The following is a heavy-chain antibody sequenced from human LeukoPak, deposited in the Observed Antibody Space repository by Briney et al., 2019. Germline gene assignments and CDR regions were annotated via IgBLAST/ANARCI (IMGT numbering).Heavy chain of an antibody. J-gene: IGHJ4*02. Sequence: ASVKASCKASGYTFTGYYMHWVRQAPGQGLEWMGWINTNTGNPTYAQGFTGRFVFSLDTSVSTAYLQISSLKAEDTAVYYCARVSGSSSADLDYWGQGTLVTVSS. CDR3: ARVSGSSSADLDY. D-gene: IGHD1-26*01. V-gene: IGHV7-4-1*02. CDR2: INTNTGNP. CDR1: GYTFTGYY.